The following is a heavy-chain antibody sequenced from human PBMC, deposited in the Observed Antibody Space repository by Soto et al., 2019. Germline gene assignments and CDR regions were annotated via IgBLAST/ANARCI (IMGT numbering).Heavy chain of an antibody. CDR2: ISGSGGST. J-gene: IGHJ5*02. V-gene: IGHV3-23*01. Sequence: GGSLRLSCAASGFTFSSYAMSWVRQAPGKGLEWVSAISGSGGSTYYADSVKGRFTISRDNSKNTLYLQMNSLRSEDTAVYYCARGRGPAAPYNWFDPWGQGTLVTVSS. CDR1: GFTFSSYA. D-gene: IGHD2-2*01. CDR3: ARGRGPAAPYNWFDP.